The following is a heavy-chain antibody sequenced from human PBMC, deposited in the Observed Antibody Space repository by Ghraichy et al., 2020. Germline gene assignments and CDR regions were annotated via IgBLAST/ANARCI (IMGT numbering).Heavy chain of an antibody. V-gene: IGHV3-21*01. J-gene: IGHJ5*02. Sequence: LSLTCAASGFTFSSYSMNWVRQAPGKGLEWVSYISSSSSYIYYADSVKGRCTISRDNAKNSLYLQMNSLRAEDTAVYYCARDEGSGWSWGQGTLVTVSS. CDR2: ISSSSSYI. D-gene: IGHD6-19*01. CDR3: ARDEGSGWS. CDR1: GFTFSSYS.